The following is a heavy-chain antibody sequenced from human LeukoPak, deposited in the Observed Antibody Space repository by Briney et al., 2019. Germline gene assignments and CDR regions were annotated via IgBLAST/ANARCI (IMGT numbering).Heavy chain of an antibody. J-gene: IGHJ6*03. CDR2: MNPNSGNT. CDR3: ARGLEGPFGVALSSYYYYMDV. V-gene: IGHV1-8*01. D-gene: IGHD3-3*01. Sequence: ASVKVSCKASGYTFTSYDINWVRQATGQGLEWMGWMNPNSGNTGYAQKFQGRVTMTRNTSISTAYMELSSLRSEDTAVYYCARGLEGPFGVALSSYYYYMDVWGKGTTVTVSS. CDR1: GYTFTSYD.